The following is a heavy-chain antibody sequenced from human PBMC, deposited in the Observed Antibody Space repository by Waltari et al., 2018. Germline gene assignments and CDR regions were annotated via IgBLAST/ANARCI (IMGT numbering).Heavy chain of an antibody. CDR1: GFTFSSYA. D-gene: IGHD3-3*01. J-gene: IGHJ1*01. CDR3: AKGFPPAEYFQH. CDR2: ISGSGGST. Sequence: EVQLLESGGGLVQPGGSLRLSCAASGFTFSSYAMSWVRQAPGKVLEWVSAISGSGGSTYYSDSVKVRSTISRDNSKNTLYLQMNSLRAEDTAVYYCAKGFPPAEYFQHWGQGTLVTVSS. V-gene: IGHV3-23*01.